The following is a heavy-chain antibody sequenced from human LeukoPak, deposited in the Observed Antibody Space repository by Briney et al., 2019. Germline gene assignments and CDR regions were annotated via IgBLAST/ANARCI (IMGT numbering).Heavy chain of an antibody. CDR1: GFTFSTYS. J-gene: IGHJ4*02. CDR3: ASSFPRRDGYISNYFDY. Sequence: PGGSLRLSCAASGFTFSTYSMNWVRQAPGRGLEWVSSISSSGTYIYYADSMRGRFTIPRDNSKNSLYLQMNSLRAEDTAVYYCASSFPRRDGYISNYFDYWGQGTLVTVSS. D-gene: IGHD5-24*01. V-gene: IGHV3-21*01. CDR2: ISSSGTYI.